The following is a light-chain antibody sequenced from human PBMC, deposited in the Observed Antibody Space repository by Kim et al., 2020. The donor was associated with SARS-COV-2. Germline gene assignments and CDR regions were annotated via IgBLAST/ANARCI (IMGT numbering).Light chain of an antibody. J-gene: IGKJ1*01. CDR3: QQYSSSPAT. CDR1: QSVSRNY. V-gene: IGKV3-20*01. Sequence: SPGHRATRSCRASQSVSRNYLAWYQQKPGQAPMLLISCASSRATGIPDRFSGSGSGTDFTLTITRLEPEDFAVYYCQQYSSSPATFGQGTKVDIK. CDR2: CAS.